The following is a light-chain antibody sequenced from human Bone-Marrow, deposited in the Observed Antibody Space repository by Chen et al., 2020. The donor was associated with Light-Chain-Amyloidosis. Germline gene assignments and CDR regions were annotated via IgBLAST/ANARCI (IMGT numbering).Light chain of an antibody. Sequence: QSALTQPASVSGSPGQSITISCTGTSSDVGGDNHVSWYQQHPDKAPKLMIYEVTNRPSWVPDRFAGYKSDNTASLTISGLQTEDEAEYFCSSYTIRNTLVFGSGTRVTVL. CDR2: EVT. V-gene: IGLV2-14*01. CDR1: SSDVGGDNH. CDR3: SSYTIRNTLV. J-gene: IGLJ1*01.